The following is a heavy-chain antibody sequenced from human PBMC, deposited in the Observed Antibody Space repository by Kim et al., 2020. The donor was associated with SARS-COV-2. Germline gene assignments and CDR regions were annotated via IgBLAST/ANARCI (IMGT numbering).Heavy chain of an antibody. D-gene: IGHD4-17*01. Sequence: SETLSLTCTVSGGSISSSSYYWGWIRQPPGKGLEWIGNMYYSGSSYYNPSLKSRVTISVDTSKNQFFLKLSSVTAADTAVYYCARHLGDYLSPMTSWGQGTLVTVSS. J-gene: IGHJ4*02. CDR1: GGSISSSSYY. V-gene: IGHV4-39*01. CDR2: MYYSGSS. CDR3: ARHLGDYLSPMTS.